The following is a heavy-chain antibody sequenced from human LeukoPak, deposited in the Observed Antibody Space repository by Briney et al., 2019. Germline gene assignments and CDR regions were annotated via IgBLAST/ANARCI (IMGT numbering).Heavy chain of an antibody. J-gene: IGHJ6*04. D-gene: IGHD3-16*02. CDR1: GFTFSSYW. Sequence: GGSLRLPCAASGFTFSSYWMSWVRQAPGKGLEWVANIKQDGSEKYYVDSVKGRFTISRDNAKNSLYLQMNSLRAEDTAVYYCARTMYYDYVWGSYRYGLDVWGKGTTVTVSS. CDR3: ARTMYYDYVWGSYRYGLDV. V-gene: IGHV3-7*01. CDR2: IKQDGSEK.